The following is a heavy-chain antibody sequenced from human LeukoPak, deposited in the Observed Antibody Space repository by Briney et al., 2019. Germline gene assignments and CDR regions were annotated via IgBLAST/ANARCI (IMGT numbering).Heavy chain of an antibody. CDR2: IYHSGNT. V-gene: IGHV4-38-2*02. Sequence: SETLSLTCTVSGGSISSYYWSWIRQPPGKGLEWIGSIYHSGNTYYSPSLKSRVTISVDTSKNQFSLKLSSVTAADTAVYYCARDYYDSSGSPNDAFDIWGQGTMVTVSS. D-gene: IGHD3-22*01. CDR1: GGSISSYY. J-gene: IGHJ3*02. CDR3: ARDYYDSSGSPNDAFDI.